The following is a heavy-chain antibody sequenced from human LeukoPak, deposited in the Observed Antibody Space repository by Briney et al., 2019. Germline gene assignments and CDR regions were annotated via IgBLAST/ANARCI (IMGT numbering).Heavy chain of an antibody. Sequence: GGSLTLSCAASGFTFTSYAMSWVRQAPGKGREWVSTISGSGGNTSYAVSVKGRFTISSDNSKSTLYLQLNSLRAEDTALYYCAKDPPSTTRDTFDIWGQGTMVTVSS. J-gene: IGHJ3*02. CDR3: AKDPPSTTRDTFDI. V-gene: IGHV3-23*01. CDR1: GFTFTSYA. CDR2: ISGSGGNT. D-gene: IGHD1-26*01.